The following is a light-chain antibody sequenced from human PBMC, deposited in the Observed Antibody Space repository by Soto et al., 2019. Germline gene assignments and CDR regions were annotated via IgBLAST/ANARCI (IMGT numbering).Light chain of an antibody. CDR1: QSISSW. J-gene: IGKJ1*01. CDR3: QQYNSYSRT. CDR2: KAS. V-gene: IGKV1-5*03. Sequence: TPSATVRDRVAIPCRASQSISSWLAWYQQKPGKAPKLLIYKASSLESGVPSRFSGSGSGTEFTLTISSLQPDDFATYYCQQYNSYSRTSGQGTKVDIK.